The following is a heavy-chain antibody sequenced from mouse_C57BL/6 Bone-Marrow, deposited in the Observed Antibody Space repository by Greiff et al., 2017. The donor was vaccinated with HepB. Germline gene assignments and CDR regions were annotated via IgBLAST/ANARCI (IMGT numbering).Heavy chain of an antibody. CDR3: ARGEDYDDDDWYFDV. CDR2: IYPGDGDT. V-gene: IGHV1-82*01. Sequence: QVQLQQSGPELVKPGASVKISCKASGYAFSSSWMHWVKQRPGKGLEWIGRIYPGDGDTNYNGKFKGKATLTADKSSSTAYMQLSSLTSEDSAVYFCARGEDYDDDDWYFDVWGTGTTVTVSS. D-gene: IGHD2-4*01. J-gene: IGHJ1*03. CDR1: GYAFSSSW.